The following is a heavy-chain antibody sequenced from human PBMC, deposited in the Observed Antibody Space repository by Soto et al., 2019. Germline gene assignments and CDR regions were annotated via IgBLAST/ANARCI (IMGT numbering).Heavy chain of an antibody. V-gene: IGHV3-48*02. D-gene: IGHD6-19*01. CDR3: AKGPHTNVGWPYYFES. J-gene: IGHJ4*02. Sequence: PGGSLRLSCVASGFSLANYPMNWVRQTPGKGLEWISYSSPRGDTIYYADSVGGRFTISRDNARNSLSLHMSSPRDEDSALYYCAKGPHTNVGWPYYFESWGQGVPVTVSS. CDR1: GFSLANYP. CDR2: SSPRGDTI.